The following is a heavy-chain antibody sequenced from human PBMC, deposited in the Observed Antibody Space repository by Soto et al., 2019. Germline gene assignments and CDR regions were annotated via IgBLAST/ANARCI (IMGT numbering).Heavy chain of an antibody. Sequence: GESLKISCKASGYSFMRYWIAWVRQVPGKGLEWMGSISPGDSATRYSPSFQGQVTLSVDTSISTAYLQLTSLRGSGSALYYCARLAPIYHDISGLDNWGQGTLVTAPQ. J-gene: IGHJ4*02. D-gene: IGHD3-22*01. CDR2: ISPGDSAT. CDR1: GYSFMRYW. CDR3: ARLAPIYHDISGLDN. V-gene: IGHV5-51*01.